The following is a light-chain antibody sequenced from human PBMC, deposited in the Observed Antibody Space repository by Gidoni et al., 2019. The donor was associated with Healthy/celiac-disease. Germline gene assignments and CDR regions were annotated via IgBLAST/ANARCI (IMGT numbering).Light chain of an antibody. CDR1: SSDVGGYNY. Sequence: QSTLTQPRSVSGSPGQPVTISCTGTSSDVGGYNYVSWYQQHPGNAPNLMIYDVSKRPSGVPDRFSGSKSGNTASLTISGLQAEDEADYYCCSYAGSYTFVVFGGGTKLTVL. V-gene: IGLV2-11*01. CDR3: CSYAGSYTFVV. CDR2: DVS. J-gene: IGLJ2*01.